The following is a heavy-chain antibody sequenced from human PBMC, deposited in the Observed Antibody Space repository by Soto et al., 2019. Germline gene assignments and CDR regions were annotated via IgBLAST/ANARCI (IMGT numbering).Heavy chain of an antibody. J-gene: IGHJ4*02. CDR1: GFTFSSYG. CDR3: AKDRDGDYVFDY. D-gene: IGHD4-17*01. V-gene: IGHV3-30*18. CDR2: ISYDGSNK. Sequence: SLRLSCAASGFTFSSYGMHWVRQAPGKGLEWVAVISYDGSNKYYADSVKGRFTISRDNSKNTLYLQMNSLRAEDTAVYYCAKDRDGDYVFDYWGQGTLVTVSS.